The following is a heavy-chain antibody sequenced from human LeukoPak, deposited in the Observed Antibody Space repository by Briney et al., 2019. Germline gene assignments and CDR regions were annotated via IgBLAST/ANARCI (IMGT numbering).Heavy chain of an antibody. V-gene: IGHV4-34*01. CDR3: ASSGDCSSTSCQKS. CDR1: GGSFSGYY. CDR2: INHSGST. J-gene: IGHJ4*02. D-gene: IGHD2-2*01. Sequence: PSETLSLTCAVYGGSFSGYYWSWLRQPPGKGLEWIGEINHSGSTNYNPSLKSRVTISVDTSKNQFSLKLSSVTAADTAVYYCASSGDCSSTSCQKSWGQGTLVTVSS.